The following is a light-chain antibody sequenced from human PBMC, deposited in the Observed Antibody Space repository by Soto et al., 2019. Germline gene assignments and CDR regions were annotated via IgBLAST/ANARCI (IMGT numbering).Light chain of an antibody. J-gene: IGKJ2*01. Sequence: MLTQSPATLSLSPGDRAILSCRASQDVSISLGWYQQKPGQAPRLLIYDASNRATGIPDRFSGSGSGTDFTLTISSLEPEDFAVYYCLQRASWRSFGQGTKPEIK. CDR3: LQRASWRS. CDR1: QDVSIS. CDR2: DAS. V-gene: IGKV3D-11*01.